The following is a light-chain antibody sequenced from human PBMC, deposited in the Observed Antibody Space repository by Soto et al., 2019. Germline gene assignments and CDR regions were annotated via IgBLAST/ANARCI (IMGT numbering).Light chain of an antibody. CDR3: CLYIGATTYV. V-gene: IGLV2-23*01. CDR1: SSDVGSYNL. J-gene: IGLJ1*01. Sequence: QSVLTQPASVSGSPGQSITISCTGTSSDVGSYNLVSWYQQHPGKAPRLMISEGHRRPSGVPDRFSGSTSVNSASLTISGLQADDEADYYCCLYIGATTYVFGTGTKVTVL. CDR2: EGH.